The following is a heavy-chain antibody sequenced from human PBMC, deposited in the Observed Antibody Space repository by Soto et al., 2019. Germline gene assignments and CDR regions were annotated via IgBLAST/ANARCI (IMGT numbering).Heavy chain of an antibody. Sequence: QVQLVQSGAEVKKPGSSVKVSCKASGGTFSSYAISWVRQAPGQGLEWMGGIIPIFGTANYAQKFQGRVTITADESTSTAYMELSSLRSEETAVYYCARGPLHGVVVPAAQYGMDVWGQGTTVTVSS. D-gene: IGHD2-2*01. J-gene: IGHJ6*02. V-gene: IGHV1-69*01. CDR3: ARGPLHGVVVPAAQYGMDV. CDR1: GGTFSSYA. CDR2: IIPIFGTA.